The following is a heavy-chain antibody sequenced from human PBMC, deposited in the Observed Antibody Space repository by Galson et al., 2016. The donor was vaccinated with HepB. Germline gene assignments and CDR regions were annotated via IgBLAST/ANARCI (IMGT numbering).Heavy chain of an antibody. Sequence: QSGAEVKKPGESLKISCKGYGYSFTSYWIGWVRQMPGKGLEWMGIIYPGDSDTRYSPSFQGQVTISADKSISTAYRQWNSLKASDPAMYYCARLNYPLCGGECYLSLWGQGTLVTVSS. CDR1: GYSFTSYW. V-gene: IGHV5-51*01. CDR3: ARLNYPLCGGECYLSL. CDR2: IYPGDSDT. D-gene: IGHD2-21*01. J-gene: IGHJ4*02.